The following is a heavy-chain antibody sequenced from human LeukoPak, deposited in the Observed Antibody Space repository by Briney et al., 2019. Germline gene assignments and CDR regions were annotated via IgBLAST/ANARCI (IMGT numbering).Heavy chain of an antibody. J-gene: IGHJ4*02. CDR1: GFTFNTYW. CDR2: ISPDGSET. D-gene: IGHD2-2*01. Sequence: PGGSLRLSCAASGFTFNTYWMSWVRQAPGKGLEWVANISPDGSETVKGRFTISRDNAKNSLYLQMNSLRAEDTAVYYCARSDCSSTSCPIRFDYWGQGTLVTVSS. CDR3: ARSDCSSTSCPIRFDY. V-gene: IGHV3-7*01.